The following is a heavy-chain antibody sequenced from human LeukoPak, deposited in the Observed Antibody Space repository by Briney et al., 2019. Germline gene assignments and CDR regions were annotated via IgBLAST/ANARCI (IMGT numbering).Heavy chain of an antibody. CDR3: AREREPLPPDY. Sequence: PVKVSCKASGGTFSSYTISWVRQAPGQGLEWMGRIIPILGIANYAQKFQGRVTITADKSTSTAYMELSSLRSEDTAVYYCAREREPLPPDYWGQGTLVTVSS. V-gene: IGHV1-69*04. CDR2: IIPILGIA. D-gene: IGHD1-14*01. J-gene: IGHJ4*02. CDR1: GGTFSSYT.